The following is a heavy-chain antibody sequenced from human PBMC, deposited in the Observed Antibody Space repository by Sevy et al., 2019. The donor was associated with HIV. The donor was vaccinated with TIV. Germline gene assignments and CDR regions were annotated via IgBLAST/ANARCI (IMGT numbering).Heavy chain of an antibody. J-gene: IGHJ1*01. CDR2: TSYDGSHK. CDR1: GFIFSNFA. CDR3: ARGENDDEFFQY. V-gene: IGHV3-30*04. Sequence: GGSLRLSCTVSGFIFSNFAMHWVRQAPGKGLEWVAVTSYDGSHKYYADSVKGRFTVSRDNSRNILSLEMSSLTRDDTAVYYCARGENDDEFFQYWGQGTLDTVSS. D-gene: IGHD1-26*01.